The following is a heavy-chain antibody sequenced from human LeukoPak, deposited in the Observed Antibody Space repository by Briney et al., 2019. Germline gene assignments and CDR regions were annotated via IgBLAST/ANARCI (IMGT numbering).Heavy chain of an antibody. CDR3: ARSSDLKYYYDSSGYYSHFDY. V-gene: IGHV3-30-3*01. J-gene: IGHJ4*02. CDR1: GFTFSSYA. D-gene: IGHD3-22*01. CDR2: ISYDGSNK. Sequence: GGSLRLSCAASGFTFSSYAMHWVRQAPGKGLEWVAVISYDGSNKYYADSVKGRFTISRDNSKNTLYLQMNSLRAEDTAVYYCARSSDLKYYYDSSGYYSHFDYWGQGTLVTVSS.